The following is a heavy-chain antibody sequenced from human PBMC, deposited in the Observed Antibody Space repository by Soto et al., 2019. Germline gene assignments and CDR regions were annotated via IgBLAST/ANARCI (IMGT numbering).Heavy chain of an antibody. J-gene: IGHJ4*02. Sequence: GGSLRLSCAASGFTFNNYGMHWVRQAPGQGLEWVALIWFDGSNKYYADSVKGRFTISRDNSKNTLYLQMNSLRAEDTAAYYCARDYDGWGSDYWGQGTLVTVSS. CDR2: IWFDGSNK. CDR3: ARDYDGWGSDY. CDR1: GFTFNNYG. D-gene: IGHD3-3*01. V-gene: IGHV3-33*01.